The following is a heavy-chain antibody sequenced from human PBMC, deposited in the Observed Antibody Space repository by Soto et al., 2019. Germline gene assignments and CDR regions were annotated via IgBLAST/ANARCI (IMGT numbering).Heavy chain of an antibody. CDR2: IYSGGST. CDR1: GFTVSSNY. V-gene: IGHV3-53*02. Sequence: EVQLVETGGGLIQPGGSLRLSCAASGFTVSSNYMSWVRQAPGKGLEWGSVIYSGGSTYYADSVKGRFTISRDNSKNTLYLQMNSLRAEDTAVYYCARVEGYCTNGVCRPPNGMDVWGQGTTVTVSS. D-gene: IGHD2-8*01. J-gene: IGHJ6*02. CDR3: ARVEGYCTNGVCRPPNGMDV.